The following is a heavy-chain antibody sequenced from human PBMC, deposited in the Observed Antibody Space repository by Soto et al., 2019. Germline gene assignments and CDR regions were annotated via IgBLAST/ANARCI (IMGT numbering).Heavy chain of an antibody. D-gene: IGHD3-3*01. Sequence: PGESLKISCKASGYSITSYWIAWVRQMPGQGLEWMGIIFPGDSDTRYSPSFQGQVTISADKSISTAYVQWSSLKASDTAMYYCTRGGVATRTFDYWGQGTLVTVSS. V-gene: IGHV5-51*01. J-gene: IGHJ4*02. CDR1: GYSITSYW. CDR3: TRGGVATRTFDY. CDR2: IFPGDSDT.